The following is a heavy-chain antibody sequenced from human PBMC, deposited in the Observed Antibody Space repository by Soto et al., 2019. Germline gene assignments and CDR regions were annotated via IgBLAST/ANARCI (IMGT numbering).Heavy chain of an antibody. D-gene: IGHD2-2*01. CDR2: INPNSGGT. CDR3: ARGPMSCTSSSCPYFFDY. Sequence: QVQLVQSGAEVKKPGASVKVSCKASGYTFTGYYMHWVRQAPGQGLEWMGWINPNSGGTNYAQKLQGRVTMTRNTSMSTASMELSSLRSEDTAVYYCARGPMSCTSSSCPYFFDYWAQGTLVTVSS. V-gene: IGHV1-2*02. CDR1: GYTFTGYY. J-gene: IGHJ4*02.